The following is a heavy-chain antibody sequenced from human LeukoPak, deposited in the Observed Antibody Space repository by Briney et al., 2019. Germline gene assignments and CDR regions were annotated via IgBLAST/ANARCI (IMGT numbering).Heavy chain of an antibody. D-gene: IGHD2-15*01. J-gene: IGHJ4*02. CDR2: IIPIFGTA. CDR3: AREERRGGKVTPDFDY. V-gene: IGHV1-69*05. Sequence: GASVKVSCKASGGTFSSYAISWVRQAPGQGLEWMGRIIPIFGTANYAQKFQGRVTITTDESTSTACMELSSLRSEDTAVYYCAREERRGGKVTPDFDYWGQGTLVTVSS. CDR1: GGTFSSYA.